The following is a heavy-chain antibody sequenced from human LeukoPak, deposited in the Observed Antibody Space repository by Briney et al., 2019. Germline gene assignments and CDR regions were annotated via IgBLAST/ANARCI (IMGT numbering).Heavy chain of an antibody. J-gene: IGHJ4*02. CDR1: GYTFTSYD. Sequence: ASVKVSCKASGYTFTSYDINWVRQATGQGLEWMGWMNPNSGNTGYAQKFQGRVTMTRNTSISTAYMELSSLRSEDTAVYYCARGRRLACSGGSCYQYYFDCWGQGTLVTVSS. V-gene: IGHV1-8*01. CDR3: ARGRRLACSGGSCYQYYFDC. D-gene: IGHD2-15*01. CDR2: MNPNSGNT.